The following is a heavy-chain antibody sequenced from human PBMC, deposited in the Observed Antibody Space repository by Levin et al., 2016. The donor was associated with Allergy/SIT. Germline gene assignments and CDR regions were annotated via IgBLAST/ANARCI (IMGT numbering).Heavy chain of an antibody. V-gene: IGHV1-3*01. J-gene: IGHJ6*02. D-gene: IGHD1-26*01. CDR3: ARNLVPLSYYYYYGMDV. CDR1: GYTFTSYA. Sequence: ASVKVSCKASGYTFTSYAMHWVRQAPGQRLEWMGWINAGNGNTKYSQKFQGRVTITRDTSVSTAYMELSSLRSEDTAVYYCARNLVPLSYYYYYGMDVWGQGTTVTVSS. CDR2: INAGNGNT.